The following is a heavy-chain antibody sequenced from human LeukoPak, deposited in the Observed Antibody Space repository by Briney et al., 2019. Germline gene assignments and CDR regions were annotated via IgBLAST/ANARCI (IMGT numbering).Heavy chain of an antibody. CDR3: ARVLGIVGG. CDR1: GLTFSSYE. V-gene: IGHV3-48*03. Sequence: GGSLRLSCAASGLTFSSYEMNWVRQAPGKGLEWVSYISSSGTSMYYADSVKGRFTISRDNAKNSLYLQMSSLRAEDTAVYYCARVLGIVGGWGQGTLVTVSS. CDR2: ISSSGTSM. J-gene: IGHJ4*02. D-gene: IGHD1-26*01.